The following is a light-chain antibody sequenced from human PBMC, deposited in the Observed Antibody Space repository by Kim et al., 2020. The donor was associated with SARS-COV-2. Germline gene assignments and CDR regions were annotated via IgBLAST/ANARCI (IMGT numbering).Light chain of an antibody. CDR1: SSNIGINV. CDR3: ATWDDSLTGFV. V-gene: IGLV1-44*01. CDR2: DSN. J-gene: IGLJ1*01. Sequence: QWVTIYCSGSSSNIGINVVNWYQQLPGTAPKLLIYDSNQRPSGVPDRFSGSKSGTSASLAISGLQSEDEADYFCATWDDSLTGFVLGTGTKVTVL.